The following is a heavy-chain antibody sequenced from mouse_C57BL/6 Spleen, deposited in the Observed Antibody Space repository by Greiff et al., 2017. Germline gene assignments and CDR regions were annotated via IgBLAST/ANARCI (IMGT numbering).Heavy chain of an antibody. D-gene: IGHD2-4*01. V-gene: IGHV5-4*03. Sequence: EVKLVESGGGLVKPGGSLKLSCAASGFTFSSYAMSWVRQTPEKRLEWVATISDGGSYTYYPDNVKGRFTISRDNAKNNLYLQMSHLKSEDTAMYYCARAFYDYDGYYFDYWGQGTTLTVSS. J-gene: IGHJ2*01. CDR2: ISDGGSYT. CDR1: GFTFSSYA. CDR3: ARAFYDYDGYYFDY.